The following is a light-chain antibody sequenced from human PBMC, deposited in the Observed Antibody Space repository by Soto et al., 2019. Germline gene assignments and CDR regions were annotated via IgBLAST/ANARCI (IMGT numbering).Light chain of an antibody. V-gene: IGKV1-5*01. Sequence: DIQMTQSPSTLSASVGDRVTITCRASQSISSWVAWYQQKPGKAPKLLIYDASSLASGVPSRFSGSGSGTEFTLTISSLQPDDFATYYCQQYNSYSPTWTFGQGTKVEIK. J-gene: IGKJ1*01. CDR3: QQYNSYSPTWT. CDR2: DAS. CDR1: QSISSW.